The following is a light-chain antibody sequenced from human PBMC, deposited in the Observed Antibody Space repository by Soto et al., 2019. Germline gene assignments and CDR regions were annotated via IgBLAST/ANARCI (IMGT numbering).Light chain of an antibody. CDR2: KAS. CDR1: QSLSSW. V-gene: IGKV1-5*03. Sequence: DIQMTQSPSILSASVGDRVTITCRASQSLSSWLAWYQQKPGKAPNLLIHKASHLESGVPSRFSGSGSGTEFTLTISSLQPGDFATYYCQHYNTNPWTFGQGTKVDI. CDR3: QHYNTNPWT. J-gene: IGKJ1*01.